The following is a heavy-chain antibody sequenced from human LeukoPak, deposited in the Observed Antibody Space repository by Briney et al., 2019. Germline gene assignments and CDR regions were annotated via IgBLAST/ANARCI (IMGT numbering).Heavy chain of an antibody. Sequence: PGGSLRLSCAASGFTFNKYNMNWVRQAPGKGLEWVSSISSSSSYIYYADSVKGRFTISRDNAKNSLYLQMNSLGAEDTAVYYCATMPPSGAHNSLGHWGQGTLVTVSS. CDR2: ISSSSSYI. J-gene: IGHJ4*02. V-gene: IGHV3-21*01. D-gene: IGHD2-2*01. CDR3: ATMPPSGAHNSLGH. CDR1: GFTFNKYN.